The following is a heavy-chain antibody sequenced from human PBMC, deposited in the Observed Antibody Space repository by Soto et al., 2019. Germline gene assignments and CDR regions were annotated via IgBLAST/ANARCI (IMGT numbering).Heavy chain of an antibody. Sequence: PSETLSLTCAVSGGSISSSNWWSWVRQPPGKGLEWIGEIYHSGSTNYNPSLKSRVTISVDKSKNQFSLKLSSVTAADTAVYYCARAGEKYYYDSSGYYFSSNWFDPWGQGTLVTVSS. D-gene: IGHD3-22*01. J-gene: IGHJ5*02. CDR3: ARAGEKYYYDSSGYYFSSNWFDP. V-gene: IGHV4-4*02. CDR1: GGSISSSNW. CDR2: IYHSGST.